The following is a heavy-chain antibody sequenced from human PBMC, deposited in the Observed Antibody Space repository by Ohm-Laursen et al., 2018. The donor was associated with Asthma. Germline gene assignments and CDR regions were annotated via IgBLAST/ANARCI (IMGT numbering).Heavy chain of an antibody. Sequence: SLSLSCAASGFTFSNYAIHWVRQAPGKGLEWVAVISDDGRNKYYADSVKGRFTISRDNSKNTLYLQMNSLRPDDTAVYYCARDVMEWYLPAFDFWGQGTLVTVSS. CDR1: GFTFSNYA. CDR2: ISDDGRNK. J-gene: IGHJ4*02. D-gene: IGHD3-3*01. V-gene: IGHV3-30*04. CDR3: ARDVMEWYLPAFDF.